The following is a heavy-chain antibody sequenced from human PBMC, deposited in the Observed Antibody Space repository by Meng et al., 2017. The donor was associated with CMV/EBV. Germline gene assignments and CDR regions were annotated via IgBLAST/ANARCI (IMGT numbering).Heavy chain of an antibody. CDR1: GGSIRSSSYY. CDR2: IYYSGST. D-gene: IGHD3-9*01. V-gene: IGHV4-39*06. J-gene: IGHJ4*02. CDR3: ARDAGHYDILTGYSY. Sequence: RLQLRESGPGLVKPSETLSLTCTVSGGSIRSSSYYWGWIRQPPGKGLEWIGSIYYSGSTYYNPSLKSRVTISVDTSKNQFSLKLSSVTAADTAVYYCARDAGHYDILTGYSYWGQGTLVTVSS.